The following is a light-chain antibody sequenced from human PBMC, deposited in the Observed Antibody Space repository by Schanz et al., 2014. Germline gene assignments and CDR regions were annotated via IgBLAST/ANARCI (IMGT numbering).Light chain of an antibody. CDR3: HQYDDSPWT. CDR1: QSVASN. V-gene: IGKV3D-15*02. J-gene: IGKJ1*01. Sequence: EIVMTQSPATLSVSPGERATLSCRASQSVASNLAWYQQRPGQAPRLTMYDVSKRATGIPARFSGSGSGTDFTLTISRLEPEDFAVYFCHQYDDSPWTFGQGTKVEL. CDR2: DVS.